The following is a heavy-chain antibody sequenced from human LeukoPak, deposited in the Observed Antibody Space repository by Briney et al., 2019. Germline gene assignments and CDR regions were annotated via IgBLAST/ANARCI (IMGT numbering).Heavy chain of an antibody. CDR1: GFTFSSYG. CDR3: AKGPPAWNYEGYFDTPGMDV. J-gene: IGHJ6*02. CDR2: ISYDGSNK. V-gene: IGHV3-30*18. D-gene: IGHD3-9*01. Sequence: PGGSLRLSCAASGFTFSSYGMHWVRQAPGKGLEWVAVISYDGSNKYYADSVKGRFTISRDNSKNTLYLQMNSLRAEDTAVYYCAKGPPAWNYEGYFDTPGMDVWGQGSTVTVSS.